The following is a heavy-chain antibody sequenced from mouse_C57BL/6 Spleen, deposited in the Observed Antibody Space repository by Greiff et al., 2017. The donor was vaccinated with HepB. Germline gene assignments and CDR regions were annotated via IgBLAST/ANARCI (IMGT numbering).Heavy chain of an antibody. D-gene: IGHD1-1*01. V-gene: IGHV5-4*01. Sequence: EVNVVESGGGLVKPGGSLKLSCAASGFTFSSYAMSWVRQTPEKRLEWVATISDGGSYTYYPDNVKGRFTISRDNAKNNLYLQMSHLKSEDTAMYYCARDRGGYYYGSYFDYWGQGTTLTVSS. CDR2: ISDGGSYT. CDR3: ARDRGGYYYGSYFDY. CDR1: GFTFSSYA. J-gene: IGHJ2*01.